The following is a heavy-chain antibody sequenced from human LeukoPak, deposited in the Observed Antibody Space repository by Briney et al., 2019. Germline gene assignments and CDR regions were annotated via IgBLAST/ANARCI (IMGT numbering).Heavy chain of an antibody. CDR2: IYYSGST. CDR3: ARLGRRSGYYYYGMDV. Sequence: SETLSLTCTVSGGSISSSNYYWGWIRQPPGKGLEWIGSIYYSGSTCYSPSLKSRVTISVDTSKNQFSLKLSSVTAADTAVYYCARLGRRSGYYYYGMDVWGQGTTVTVSS. V-gene: IGHV4-39*01. D-gene: IGHD3-10*01. CDR1: GGSISSSNYY. J-gene: IGHJ6*02.